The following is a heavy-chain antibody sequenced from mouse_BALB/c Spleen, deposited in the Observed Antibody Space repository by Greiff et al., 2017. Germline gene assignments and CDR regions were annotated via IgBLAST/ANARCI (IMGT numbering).Heavy chain of an antibody. D-gene: IGHD2-14*01. Sequence: EVQLVESGGGLVQPGGSMKLSCVASGFTFSSYWMSWVRQSPEKGLEWVAEIRLKSDNYATHYAESVKGKFTISRDDSKSRLYLQMNSLRAEDTGIYYCTASYRYGFAYWGQGTLVTVSA. J-gene: IGHJ3*01. V-gene: IGHV6-3*01. CDR2: IRLKSDNYAT. CDR1: GFTFSSYW. CDR3: TASYRYGFAY.